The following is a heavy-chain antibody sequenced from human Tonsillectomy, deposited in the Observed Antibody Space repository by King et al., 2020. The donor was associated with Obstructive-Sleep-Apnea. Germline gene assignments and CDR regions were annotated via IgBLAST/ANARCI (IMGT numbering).Heavy chain of an antibody. J-gene: IGHJ4*02. V-gene: IGHV3-30*04. Sequence: VQLVESGGGVVQPGRSLRLSCAASGFTFSYYNMLWVRQAPGKGLEWGAVISPDCTLKYDADSVEGRITISRDNSKSTVYLQMNSLRDEDTAVYYCARGGIVVSPAAPIMDYWGQGSLVTVSS. CDR1: GFTFSYYN. D-gene: IGHD2-2*01. CDR2: ISPDCTLK. CDR3: ARGGIVVSPAAPIMDY.